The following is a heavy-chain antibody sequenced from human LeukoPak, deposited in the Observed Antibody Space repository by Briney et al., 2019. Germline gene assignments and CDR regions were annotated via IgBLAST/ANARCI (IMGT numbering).Heavy chain of an antibody. CDR1: GFTFSSYT. D-gene: IGHD5-24*01. CDR3: AKGRRDGYNSYWYFDL. CDR2: ISGSGGST. Sequence: PGGSLRLSCAASGFTFSSYTMSWVRQAPGKGLEWVSTISGSGGSTYYADSLKGRFIISRDNSKNTLLLQMNSLRAEDTAVYYCAKGRRDGYNSYWYFDLWGRGTLVTVSP. V-gene: IGHV3-23*01. J-gene: IGHJ2*01.